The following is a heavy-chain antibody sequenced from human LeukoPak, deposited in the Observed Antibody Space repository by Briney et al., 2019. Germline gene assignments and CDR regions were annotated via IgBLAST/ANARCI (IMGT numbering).Heavy chain of an antibody. Sequence: SSQTLSLTCTVSGGSISSGGYYWSWIRQHPGKGLEWIGYIYYSGSTYYNPSLKSRVTISVDTSKNQFSLKLSSVTAADTAVYYCARAGAGGSYRYDYWGQGTLVIVSS. CDR2: IYYSGST. CDR3: ARAGAGGSYRYDY. CDR1: GGSISSGGYY. D-gene: IGHD1-26*01. V-gene: IGHV4-31*03. J-gene: IGHJ4*02.